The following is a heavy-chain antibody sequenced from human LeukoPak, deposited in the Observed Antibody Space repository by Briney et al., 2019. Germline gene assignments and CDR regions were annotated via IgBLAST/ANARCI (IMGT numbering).Heavy chain of an antibody. J-gene: IGHJ4*02. CDR3: ARDYYDSSGYSDY. CDR1: GFTFSSYS. Sequence: GGSLRLSCAASGFTFSSYSMNWVRQAPGKGLEWVSYISSSSSTIYYADSVKGRFTISRDNAKNSLYLQMNSLRAEDTAVYHCARDYYDSSGYSDYWGQGTLVTVSS. V-gene: IGHV3-48*04. CDR2: ISSSSSTI. D-gene: IGHD3-22*01.